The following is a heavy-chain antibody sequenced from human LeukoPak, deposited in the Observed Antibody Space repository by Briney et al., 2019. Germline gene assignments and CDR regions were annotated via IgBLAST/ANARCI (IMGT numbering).Heavy chain of an antibody. V-gene: IGHV3-48*01. Sequence: GGSLRLSCAASGFTFSSYSMNWVRQAPGKGLEWVSYISYSSSTIYYADSVKGRFTISRDNAKNSLYLQMNSLRAEDTAVHYCARRGASSGGLDYWGQGTLVTVSS. CDR1: GFTFSSYS. J-gene: IGHJ4*02. CDR2: ISYSSSTI. CDR3: ARRGASSGGLDY. D-gene: IGHD6-19*01.